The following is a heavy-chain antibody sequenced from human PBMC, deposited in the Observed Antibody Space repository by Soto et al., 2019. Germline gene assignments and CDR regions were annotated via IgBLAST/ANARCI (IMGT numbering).Heavy chain of an antibody. Sequence: PGGSLRLSCAASGFTFNAYWMTWVRQAPGQGLEWVANIKHDGTEKYYVDSVKGRFTISRDTAKKSLDLQMNNLRGEDTAVYYCARDKMAFCSGDCYYGSYYYGMDVWGQGTTVTVSS. CDR2: IKHDGTEK. CDR3: ARDKMAFCSGDCYYGSYYYGMDV. CDR1: GFTFNAYW. D-gene: IGHD2-21*02. V-gene: IGHV3-7*03. J-gene: IGHJ6*02.